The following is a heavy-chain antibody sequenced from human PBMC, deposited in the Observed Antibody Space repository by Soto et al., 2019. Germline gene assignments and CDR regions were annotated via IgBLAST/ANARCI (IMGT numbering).Heavy chain of an antibody. CDR1: GGSISSGGYY. CDR2: IYYSGST. J-gene: IGHJ6*02. Sequence: SETLSLTCTVSGGSISSGGYYWSWIRQHPGKGLEWIGYIYYSGSTYYNPSLKSRVTISVDTSKNQFSLKLSSVTAADTAVYYCARDWGSGSYLPYYYYGMDVWGQGTTVTVSS. CDR3: ARDWGSGSYLPYYYYGMDV. D-gene: IGHD3-10*01. V-gene: IGHV4-31*03.